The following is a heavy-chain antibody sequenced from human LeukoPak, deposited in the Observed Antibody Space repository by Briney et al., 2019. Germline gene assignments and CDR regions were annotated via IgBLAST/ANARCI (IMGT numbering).Heavy chain of an antibody. CDR3: AQNYNDFDI. CDR2: INHSGRT. D-gene: IGHD3-10*01. J-gene: IGHJ3*02. V-gene: IGHV4-39*07. Sequence: SETLSLTCTVSGGSISSGGYYWGWIRQPPGKGLEWIGSINHSGRTYYNPSLKSRVAGSVDTSKNQFSLKLNSVTAADTAVYYCAQNYNDFDIWSQGTMVTVSS. CDR1: GGSISSGGYY.